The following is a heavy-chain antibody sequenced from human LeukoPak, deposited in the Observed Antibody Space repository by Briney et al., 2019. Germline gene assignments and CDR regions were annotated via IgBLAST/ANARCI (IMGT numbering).Heavy chain of an antibody. CDR1: GGSFSGYY. D-gene: IGHD2/OR15-2a*01. J-gene: IGHJ4*02. CDR3: ARGILVTVYAAFDY. Sequence: SETLSLTCGVYGGSFSGYYWTWIRQSPGMGLEWIGEIIHSGRTNYNPSLTSRVSISVDTFKNQFSLELSSVTAADTAVYYCARGILVTVYAAFDYWGQGTLVTVSS. CDR2: IIHSGRT. V-gene: IGHV4-34*01.